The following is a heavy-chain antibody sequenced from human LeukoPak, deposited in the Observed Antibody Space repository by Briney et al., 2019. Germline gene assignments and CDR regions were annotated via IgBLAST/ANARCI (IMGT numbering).Heavy chain of an antibody. CDR3: AREDYDILTTEFDP. D-gene: IGHD3-9*01. Sequence: PSETLSLTCTVSGGSISSYYWSWIRQPAGKGLEWIGRIYTSGSTNYNPSLKSRVTISVDTSKNQFSLKLSSVTAADTAVYYCAREDYDILTTEFDPWGQGTLVTVSS. J-gene: IGHJ5*02. CDR1: GGSISSYY. CDR2: IYTSGST. V-gene: IGHV4-4*07.